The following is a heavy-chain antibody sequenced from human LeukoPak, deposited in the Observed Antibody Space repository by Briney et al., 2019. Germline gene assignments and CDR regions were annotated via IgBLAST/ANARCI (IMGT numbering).Heavy chain of an antibody. CDR2: IIPIFGTA. CDR3: ARYMVRGVTIGFDY. J-gene: IGHJ4*02. Sequence: SVKVSCKASGGTFSIYAISWVRQAPGQGLEWMGGIIPIFGTANYAQKFQGRVTITADESTSTAYMELSSLRSEDTAVYYCARYMVRGVTIGFDYWGQGTLVTVSS. D-gene: IGHD3-10*01. CDR1: GGTFSIYA. V-gene: IGHV1-69*13.